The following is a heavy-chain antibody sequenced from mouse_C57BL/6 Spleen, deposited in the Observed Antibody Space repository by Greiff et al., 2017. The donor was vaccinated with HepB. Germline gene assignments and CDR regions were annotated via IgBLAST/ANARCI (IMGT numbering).Heavy chain of an antibody. CDR2: IYPRSGNT. CDR3: ASKTAQATSFAY. J-gene: IGHJ3*01. V-gene: IGHV1-81*01. Sequence: QVHVKQSGAELARPGASVKLSCKASGYTFTSYGISWVKQRPGQGLEWIGEIYPRSGNTYYNEKFKGKATLTADKSSSTAYMELRSLTSEDSAVYFCASKTAQATSFAYWGQGTLVTVSA. CDR1: GYTFTSYG. D-gene: IGHD3-2*02.